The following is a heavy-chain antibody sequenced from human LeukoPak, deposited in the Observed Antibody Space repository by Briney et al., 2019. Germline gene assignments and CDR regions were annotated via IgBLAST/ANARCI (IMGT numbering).Heavy chain of an antibody. V-gene: IGHV3-53*05. D-gene: IGHD6-6*01. CDR1: GFTVSSNY. CDR2: IYSGGST. CDR3: ARDKGTSYLSSFDY. Sequence: GGCLRLSCAASGFTVSSNYMSWVRQAPGKGLEWVSVIYSGGSTYYADSVKGRFTISRDNSKNTLYLQMNSLRAADTAVYYCARDKGTSYLSSFDYWGQGTLVTVSS. J-gene: IGHJ4*02.